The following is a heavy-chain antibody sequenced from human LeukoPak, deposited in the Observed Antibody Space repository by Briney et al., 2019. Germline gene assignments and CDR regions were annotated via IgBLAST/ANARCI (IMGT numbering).Heavy chain of an antibody. CDR2: IYYSGST. V-gene: IGHV4-39*07. D-gene: IGHD2-15*01. CDR3: ARVDCSGGSCYSLDY. Sequence: GTLRLSCAASGFTFSTYAMSWVRQAPGKGLEWIGSIYYSGSTYYNPSLKSRVTISVDTSKNQFSLKLSSVTAADTAVYYCARVDCSGGSCYSLDYWGQGTLVTVSS. J-gene: IGHJ4*02. CDR1: GFTFSTYA.